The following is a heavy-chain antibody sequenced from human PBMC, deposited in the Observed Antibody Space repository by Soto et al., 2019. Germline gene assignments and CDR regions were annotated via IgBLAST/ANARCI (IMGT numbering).Heavy chain of an antibody. D-gene: IGHD4-17*01. CDR1: GFTFSSYA. CDR3: VKYTVTEDGGDS. CDR2: VSRAGTYT. J-gene: IGHJ5*02. Sequence: EVQLLESGGDVVRPGGSLRLSCAASGFTFSSYAMGWVRQAPGKGLEWVAGVSRAGTYTFYADSVRGRFSISRDNSRDTGDLNRNARRGDDPAVYFCVKYTVTEDGGDSWGQGTLVSVSS. V-gene: IGHV3-23*01.